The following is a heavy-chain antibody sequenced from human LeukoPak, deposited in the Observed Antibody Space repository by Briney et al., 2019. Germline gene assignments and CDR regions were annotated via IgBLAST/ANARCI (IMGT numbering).Heavy chain of an antibody. CDR1: GGSFCGYY. CDR3: ARLIYYYFYMDV. J-gene: IGHJ6*03. Sequence: PSETLSLTCAVYGGSFCGYYWSWIRQPPGKGLEWIGEINHSGSTNFNPSLKSRVTLPVDTSKNQFSLKLSYVTDAGTAVYYCARLIYYYFYMDVWGKGTTVTVSS. D-gene: IGHD3-16*01. V-gene: IGHV4-34*01. CDR2: INHSGST.